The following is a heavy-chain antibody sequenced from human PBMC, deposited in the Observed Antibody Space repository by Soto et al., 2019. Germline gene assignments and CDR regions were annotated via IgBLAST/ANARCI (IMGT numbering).Heavy chain of an antibody. CDR2: MKQDGSEK. J-gene: IGHJ4*02. CDR1: GFTFSSYW. V-gene: IGHV3-7*01. D-gene: IGHD2-21*01. CDR3: ARENCGNCPSDY. Sequence: EVQLVESGGGLVQPGGSLRLSCAASGFTFSSYWMSWVRQAPGKGLEWVANMKQDGSEKYYVDSVKGRFTISRDNAKNSLYRQMNSLRAEDTAVYYCARENCGNCPSDYWGQGTLVTVSS.